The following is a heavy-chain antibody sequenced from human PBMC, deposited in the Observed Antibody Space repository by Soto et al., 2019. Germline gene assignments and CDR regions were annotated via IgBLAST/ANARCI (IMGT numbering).Heavy chain of an antibody. V-gene: IGHV1-46*01. D-gene: IGHD1-26*01. CDR2: INPSGGST. J-gene: IGHJ3*02. CDR1: GYTFTSYY. CDR3: ARNLGDDAFDI. Sequence: ASVKVSCKASGYTFTSYYIHWVRQAPGQGLEWMGIINPSGGSTSYAQKFQGRVTMTRDTSTSTVYMELSSLRSEDTAVYYCARNLGDDAFDIWGQGAMVTVSS.